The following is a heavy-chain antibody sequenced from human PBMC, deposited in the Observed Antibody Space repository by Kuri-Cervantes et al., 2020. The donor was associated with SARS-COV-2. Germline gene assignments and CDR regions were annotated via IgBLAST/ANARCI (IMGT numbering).Heavy chain of an antibody. CDR1: GFTFSSYW. CDR3: AKDPSPYSVLLWFGEFGFDY. V-gene: IGHV3-7*01. D-gene: IGHD3-10*01. Sequence: GESLKISCAASGFTFSSYWMSWVRQAPGKGLEWVANIKQDGSEKYYVDSVKGRFTISRDNAKNSLYLQMNSLRAEDTAVYYCAKDPSPYSVLLWFGEFGFDYWGQGTLVTVSS. CDR2: IKQDGSEK. J-gene: IGHJ4*02.